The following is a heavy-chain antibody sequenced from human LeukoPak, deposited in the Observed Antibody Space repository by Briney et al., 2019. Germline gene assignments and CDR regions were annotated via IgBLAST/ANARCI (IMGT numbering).Heavy chain of an antibody. D-gene: IGHD3-9*01. Sequence: SETLSLTCTVSGGSFSSSDYYWGWIRQPPGKGLEWIGSIYYSGSTYYNPSLKSRVTISVDTSKNQFSLKLSSVTAADTAVYYCARAVLSSTGYYKGWFDPWGQGTLVTVSS. CDR3: ARAVLSSTGYYKGWFDP. CDR1: GGSFSSSDYY. J-gene: IGHJ5*02. CDR2: IYYSGST. V-gene: IGHV4-39*07.